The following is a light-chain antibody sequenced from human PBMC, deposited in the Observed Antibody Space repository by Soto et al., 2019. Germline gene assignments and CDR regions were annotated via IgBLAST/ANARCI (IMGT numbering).Light chain of an antibody. CDR2: DAS. Sequence: DIQMTQSPSSLSASVGDRVTITRQASQDISDCLNWSQQKPRKAPELLIYDASNLQAGVPSRFSGCGSGTDFSFTISSLQPEDIATYYCQQYDYLPLFTFGPGT. CDR3: QQYDYLPLFT. J-gene: IGKJ3*01. CDR1: QDISDC. V-gene: IGKV1-33*01.